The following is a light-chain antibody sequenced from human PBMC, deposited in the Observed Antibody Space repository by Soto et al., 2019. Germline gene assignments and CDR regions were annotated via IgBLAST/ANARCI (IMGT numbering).Light chain of an antibody. CDR2: GAS. J-gene: IGKJ2*01. CDR3: QQYNNWPPMYT. CDR1: QSVSSN. V-gene: IGKV3-15*01. Sequence: EIVMTQSPATLSVSPGERATLSCRASQSVSSNLAWYQQKPGQAPRLLIYGASTRATGIPAKFRGSGSGTEFTPTISSLQSGDFAGYYCQQYNNWPPMYTFGQGTKLEIK.